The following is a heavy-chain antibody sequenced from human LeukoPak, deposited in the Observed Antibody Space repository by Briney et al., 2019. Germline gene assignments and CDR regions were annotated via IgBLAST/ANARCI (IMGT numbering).Heavy chain of an antibody. J-gene: IGHJ5*02. CDR2: ISSSSSYI. V-gene: IGHV3-21*01. Sequence: SGGSLRLSCAASGFTFSSYSMNWVRQAPGKGLEWVSSISSSSSYIYYADSVKGRFTISRDNAKNSLYLQMNSLRAEDTAVYYCARDYYDTYNWFDPWGQGTLVTVSS. CDR3: ARDYYDTYNWFDP. CDR1: GFTFSSYS. D-gene: IGHD3-22*01.